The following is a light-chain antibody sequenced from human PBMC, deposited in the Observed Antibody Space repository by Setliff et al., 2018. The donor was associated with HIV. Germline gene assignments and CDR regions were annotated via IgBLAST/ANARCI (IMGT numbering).Light chain of an antibody. CDR2: EGN. J-gene: IGLJ1*01. CDR1: SSDVGSYNL. Sequence: QSVLTQPASVSGSPGQSITISCTGTSSDVGSYNLVAWYQQHPGKAPKLIIYEGNKRPPGVSTRFSGSKSGNTASLTISGLQAEDEADYYCSSYTSTSTLLVFGTGTKVTV. CDR3: SSYTSTSTLLV. V-gene: IGLV2-14*02.